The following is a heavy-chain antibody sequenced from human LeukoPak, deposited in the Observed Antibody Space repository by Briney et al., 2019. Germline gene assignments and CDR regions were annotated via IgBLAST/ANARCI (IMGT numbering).Heavy chain of an antibody. Sequence: SETLSLTCTVSGRSISSYYWRWIRQPAGKGLEWIERIYTSGSTNYNPSLKSRVTMSVDTSKNQFSLKLSSVTAADTAVYHCATSLVAEDAFDIWGQGTMVTVS. J-gene: IGHJ3*02. D-gene: IGHD2-15*01. CDR3: ATSLVAEDAFDI. V-gene: IGHV4-4*07. CDR1: GRSISSYY. CDR2: IYTSGST.